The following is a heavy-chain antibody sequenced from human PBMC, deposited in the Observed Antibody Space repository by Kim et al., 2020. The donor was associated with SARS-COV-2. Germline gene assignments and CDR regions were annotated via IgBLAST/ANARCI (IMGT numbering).Heavy chain of an antibody. V-gene: IGHV3-23*01. Sequence: GGSLRLSCAASGFSFSSYVLRWVRQAPGKGLEWVSSISASGGSTFYADSVKGRFTISKDSSKNTLYLEMYSLRAEDTAIYYCAKGATADGTYIDYWGQGALVTVSS. CDR2: ISASGGST. J-gene: IGHJ4*02. D-gene: IGHD6-13*01. CDR1: GFSFSSYV. CDR3: AKGATADGTYIDY.